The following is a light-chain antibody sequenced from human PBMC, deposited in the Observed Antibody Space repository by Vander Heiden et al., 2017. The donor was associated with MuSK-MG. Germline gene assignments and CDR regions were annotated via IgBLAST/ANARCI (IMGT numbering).Light chain of an antibody. CDR1: QDISNY. Sequence: IQMTQSPSSLSASVGDRVTITCQASQDISNYLNWYQQKPGKAPKLLIYDASNLETGVPSRFSGSGSGTDFTFTISSLQPEDIATYYCQQYDNTPLRTFGGGTKVEIK. V-gene: IGKV1-33*01. CDR2: DAS. J-gene: IGKJ4*01. CDR3: QQYDNTPLRT.